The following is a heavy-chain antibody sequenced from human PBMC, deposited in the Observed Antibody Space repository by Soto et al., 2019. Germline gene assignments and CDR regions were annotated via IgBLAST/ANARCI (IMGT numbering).Heavy chain of an antibody. Sequence: QPVGSLRLSCAASGFTFDDYTMHWVRQAPGKGLEWVSLISWDGSRTYYADSVKGRFTISRDNSINSLYLQMNSLRTEDTAFYYCARDSEVPRPNYYCYGMDVWGQGTTVTVSS. D-gene: IGHD2-2*01. CDR1: GFTFDDYT. J-gene: IGHJ6*02. CDR3: ARDSEVPRPNYYCYGMDV. V-gene: IGHV3-43*01. CDR2: ISWDGSRT.